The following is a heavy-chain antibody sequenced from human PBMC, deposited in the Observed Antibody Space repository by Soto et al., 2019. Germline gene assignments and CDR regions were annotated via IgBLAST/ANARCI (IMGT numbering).Heavy chain of an antibody. J-gene: IGHJ4*02. CDR3: AKSPNFYCSSPNCYKYYFDH. V-gene: IGHV3-30*18. D-gene: IGHD2-2*02. CDR1: GFTFNTYG. CDR2: ISYDGSEK. Sequence: GGSLRLSCAASGFTFNTYGMHWVRQAPGKGLEWVAVISYDGSEKYYVDSVKGRFTISKDNSKNTLYLQMNSLRPEDTAVYHCAKSPNFYCSSPNCYKYYFDHWGQGT.